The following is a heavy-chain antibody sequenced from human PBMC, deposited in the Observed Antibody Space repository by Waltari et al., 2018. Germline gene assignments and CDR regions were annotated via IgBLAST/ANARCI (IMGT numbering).Heavy chain of an antibody. CDR1: GGSFSGSF. J-gene: IGHJ4*02. CDR3: ARVGTMVRGVNYFDY. Sequence: QVQLQQWGAGRLTPSATLSLTCAVHGGSFSGSFRRWLRQPPGKGLEWIGEINHSGSTNYNPSLKSRVTISVDTSKNQFSLKLSSVTAADTAVYYCARVGTMVRGVNYFDYWGQGTLVTVSS. D-gene: IGHD3-10*01. V-gene: IGHV4-34*01. CDR2: INHSGST.